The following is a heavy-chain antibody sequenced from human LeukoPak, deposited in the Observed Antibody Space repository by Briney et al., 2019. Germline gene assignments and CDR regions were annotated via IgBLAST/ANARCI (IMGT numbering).Heavy chain of an antibody. CDR3: ARDPGCSGGSCYPNFDY. Sequence: GGSLRLSCAAPGFTFSSYGMNWVRHAPGKGLEWVSYISSSGTTIYYADSVKGRFTISRDNAKKSLYLQRNSLRAEDTAVYYCARDPGCSGGSCYPNFDYWGQGTLVTVSS. D-gene: IGHD2-15*01. CDR1: GFTFSSYG. CDR2: ISSSGTTI. V-gene: IGHV3-48*03. J-gene: IGHJ4*02.